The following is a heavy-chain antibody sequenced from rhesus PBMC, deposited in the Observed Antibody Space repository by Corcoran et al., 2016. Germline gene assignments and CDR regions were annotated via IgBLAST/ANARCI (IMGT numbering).Heavy chain of an antibody. V-gene: IGHV4-80*01. CDR2: IFGNSGNS. J-gene: IGHJ4*01. CDR3: ARSGYGSGGVY. CDR1: GASISSYW. Sequence: QVQLQESGPGLVKPSETLSLTCAVSGASISSYWWSWIRQPPGKGLEWIGEIFGNSGNSYYNPSPKSRVIISKDASKNPFSLRRSSVTAADTAVYYCARSGYGSGGVYWGQGILVTVSS. D-gene: IGHD4-4*01.